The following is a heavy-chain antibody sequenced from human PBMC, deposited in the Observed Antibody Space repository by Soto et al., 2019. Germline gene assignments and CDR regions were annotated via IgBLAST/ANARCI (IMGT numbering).Heavy chain of an antibody. CDR2: ISSSSSYI. D-gene: IGHD3-22*01. V-gene: IGHV3-21*01. J-gene: IGHJ6*03. CDR1: GFTFSSYS. CDR3: ATWLYLPTSYYYYMDV. Sequence: EVQLVESGGGLVKPGGSLRLSCAASGFTFSSYSMNWVRQAPGKGLEWVSSISSSSSYIYYADSVKGRFTNSRDNATNSLYLQMNSLRAEDTAVYYCATWLYLPTSYYYYMDVWGNGTTVTVSS.